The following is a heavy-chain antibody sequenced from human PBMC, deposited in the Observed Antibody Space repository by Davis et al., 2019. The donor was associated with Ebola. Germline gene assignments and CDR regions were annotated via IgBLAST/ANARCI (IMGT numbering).Heavy chain of an antibody. J-gene: IGHJ4*02. V-gene: IGHV4-61*01. Sequence: MPSETLSLTCSVSGGSISSSSNYWGWIRQPPGKGLEWIGYIYYSGSTNYNPSLKSRVTISVDTSKNQFSLKLSSVTAADTAVYYCARDISTSSGFDYWGQGTLVTVSS. CDR3: ARDISTSSGFDY. CDR2: IYYSGST. D-gene: IGHD3-10*01. CDR1: GGSISSSSNY.